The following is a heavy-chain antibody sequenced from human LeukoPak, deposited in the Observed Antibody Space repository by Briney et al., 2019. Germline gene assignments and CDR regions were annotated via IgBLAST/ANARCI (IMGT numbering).Heavy chain of an antibody. Sequence: GGSLRLSCAASGFTFSSYSMNWVRQAPGKGLEWVSYITSSSSTIQYADSAKGRFTVSRDNAKNSLYLQMNSLRAEDTAVYYCARDMAYHDMLTGYEVSRFFDYWGQGTLVTVSS. J-gene: IGHJ4*02. D-gene: IGHD3-9*01. V-gene: IGHV3-48*01. CDR2: ITSSSSTI. CDR1: GFTFSSYS. CDR3: ARDMAYHDMLTGYEVSRFFDY.